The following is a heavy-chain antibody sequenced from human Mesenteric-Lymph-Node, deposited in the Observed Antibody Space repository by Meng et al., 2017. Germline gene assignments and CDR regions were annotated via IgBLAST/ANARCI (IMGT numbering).Heavy chain of an antibody. Sequence: GESLKISCAASGFTFSSYSMNWVRQAPGKGLEWVSAISGSGGSTYYADSVKGRFTISGDNSKNTLYLQMNSLRAEDTAVYYCAKEPCGGDCYPDYWGQGTRVTVSS. CDR3: AKEPCGGDCYPDY. V-gene: IGHV3-23*01. J-gene: IGHJ4*02. CDR1: GFTFSSYS. D-gene: IGHD2-21*02. CDR2: ISGSGGST.